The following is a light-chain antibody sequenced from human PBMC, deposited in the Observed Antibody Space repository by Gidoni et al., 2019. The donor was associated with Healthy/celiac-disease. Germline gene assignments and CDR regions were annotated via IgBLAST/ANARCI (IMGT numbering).Light chain of an antibody. Sequence: SYVLTQPPSVSVAPGQTARITCGGNNIGSKSVHSYQQKPGQAPVLVVYDDSDRPSGIPERFSGSNSGNTATLTISRVEAGDEADDYCQVWDSSSDLVVFGGGTKLTVL. V-gene: IGLV3-21*02. CDR3: QVWDSSSDLVV. CDR2: DDS. J-gene: IGLJ2*01. CDR1: NIGSKS.